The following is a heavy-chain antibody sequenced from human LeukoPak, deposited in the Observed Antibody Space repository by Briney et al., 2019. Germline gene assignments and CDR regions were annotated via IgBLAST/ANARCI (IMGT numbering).Heavy chain of an antibody. V-gene: IGHV4-34*01. CDR2: INHSGST. J-gene: IGHJ4*02. Sequence: AETLSLTCAVYGGSFSGYYWSWIRQPPGKGLEWIGEINHSGSTNYNPSLKSRVTISVDMSKNQFSLRLSSVTAADTAVYYCARGDPTNFDYWGQGTLVTVSS. CDR3: ARGDPTNFDY. CDR1: GGSFSGYY.